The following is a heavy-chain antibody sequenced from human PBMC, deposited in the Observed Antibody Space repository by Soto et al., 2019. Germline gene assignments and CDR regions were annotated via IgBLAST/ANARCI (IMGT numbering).Heavy chain of an antibody. J-gene: IGHJ4*02. CDR3: SRGVIH. Sequence: QVQLQESGPGLVKPSQTLSLTCTVSGGSISSGGYYWSWIRQHPGKGLEWIGYIYYSGSTSYNPSLKSRLIISVDTSKNHFSLKLSSVSGADTAVYYCSRGVIHLGQGTLVTVSS. V-gene: IGHV4-31*03. CDR2: IYYSGST. CDR1: GGSISSGGYY. D-gene: IGHD3-10*01.